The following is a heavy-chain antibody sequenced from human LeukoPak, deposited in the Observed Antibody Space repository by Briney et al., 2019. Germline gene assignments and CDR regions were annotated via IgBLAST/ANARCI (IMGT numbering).Heavy chain of an antibody. CDR3: ARENNSGWYRKAAFDY. V-gene: IGHV1-2*02. CDR2: INPNGGGT. Sequence: AASVKVSCKASGYTFTGYYMHWVRQAPGQGLEWMGWINPNGGGTNYAQKFQGRVTLTRDTSISTAYMEVSRPESDDTAVYYCARENNSGWYRKAAFDYWGQGTLVTVAS. CDR1: GYTFTGYY. J-gene: IGHJ4*02. D-gene: IGHD6-19*01.